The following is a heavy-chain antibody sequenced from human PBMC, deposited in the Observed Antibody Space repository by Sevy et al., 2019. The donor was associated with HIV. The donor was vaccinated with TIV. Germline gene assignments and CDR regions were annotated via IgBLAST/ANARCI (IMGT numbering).Heavy chain of an antibody. CDR2: IYYSGST. CDR1: GGSISSSSYY. D-gene: IGHD3-22*01. V-gene: IGHV4-39*01. CDR3: ARHIGGGNYYDSSGYYPGNWFDP. Sequence: SETLSLTCTVSGGSISSSSYYWGWIRQPPGKGLEWIGSIYYSGSTYYNPSLKSRVTISVDTSKNHFSLQLSSVTAAATAVYYCARHIGGGNYYDSSGYYPGNWFDPWGKGNLVTVSS. J-gene: IGHJ5*02.